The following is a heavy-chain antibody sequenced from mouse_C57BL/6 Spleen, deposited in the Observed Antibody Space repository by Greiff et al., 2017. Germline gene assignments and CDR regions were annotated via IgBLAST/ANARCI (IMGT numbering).Heavy chain of an antibody. J-gene: IGHJ4*01. D-gene: IGHD1-1*01. CDR1: GYSFTGYY. CDR2: INPSTGGT. Sequence: EVQLVESGPELVKPGASVKISCKASGYSFTGYYMNWVKQSPEKSLEWIGEINPSTGGTTYNQKFKAKATLTVDKSSSTAYMQLKSLTSEDSAVYYCARSLYYYGSSYGAMDYWGQGTSVTVSS. V-gene: IGHV1-42*01. CDR3: ARSLYYYGSSYGAMDY.